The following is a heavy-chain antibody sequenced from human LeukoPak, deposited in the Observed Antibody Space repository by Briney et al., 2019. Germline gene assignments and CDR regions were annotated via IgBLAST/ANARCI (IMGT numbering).Heavy chain of an antibody. Sequence: ASAKVSFTASGYTFTSYGISWVRQAPGQGLEWMGWISAYNGNTNYAQKLQGRVTMTTDTSTSTAYMELRSLRSDDTAVYYCARDPGYCSSTSCYTWWGQEDWFDPWGQGTLVTVSS. D-gene: IGHD2-2*02. CDR3: ARDPGYCSSTSCYTWWGQEDWFDP. CDR1: GYTFTSYG. J-gene: IGHJ5*02. V-gene: IGHV1-18*01. CDR2: ISAYNGNT.